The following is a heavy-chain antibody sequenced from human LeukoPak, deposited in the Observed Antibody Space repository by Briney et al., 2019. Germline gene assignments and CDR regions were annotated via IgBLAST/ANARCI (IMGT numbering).Heavy chain of an antibody. Sequence: GGSLRLSCAASGFTFSDYYMSWIRQAPETGLEWLSYTSPSGGTIYYTDPVKGRFTMSRDNAQNALYLEMNSLRAEDTAVYYCARDGVVPADFDYWGQGTLVTVSS. V-gene: IGHV3-11*04. CDR2: TSPSGGTI. J-gene: IGHJ4*02. CDR1: GFTFSDYY. D-gene: IGHD2-2*01. CDR3: ARDGVVPADFDY.